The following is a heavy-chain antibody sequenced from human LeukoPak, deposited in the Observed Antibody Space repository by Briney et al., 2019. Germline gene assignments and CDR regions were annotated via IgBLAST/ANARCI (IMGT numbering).Heavy chain of an antibody. V-gene: IGHV3-30*02. CDR1: GFTFSSYG. D-gene: IGHD6-13*01. J-gene: IGHJ3*02. CDR3: AKDPSRGSSSWFGAPWRAFDI. CDR2: IRYDGSNK. Sequence: GGSLRLSCAASGFTFSSYGMHWVRQAPGKGLEWVAFIRYDGSNKYYADSVKGRFTISRDNSKNTLYLQMNSLRAEDTAVYYCAKDPSRGSSSWFGAPWRAFDIWGQGTMVTVSS.